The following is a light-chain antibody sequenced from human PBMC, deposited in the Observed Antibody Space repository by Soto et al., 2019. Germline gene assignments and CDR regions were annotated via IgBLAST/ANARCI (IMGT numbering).Light chain of an antibody. CDR2: DAS. J-gene: IGKJ5*01. CDR1: ESVGRH. CDR3: QHFGSSQIT. Sequence: EVVVTQSPATLSASPGERSTLSCRASESVGRHLAWYHQKPGQXPKXXIFDASTRATGVPARFSGSGSGTDFTLTITRLEPEDAAVYDGQHFGSSQITFGQGTRLEIK. V-gene: IGKV3-20*01.